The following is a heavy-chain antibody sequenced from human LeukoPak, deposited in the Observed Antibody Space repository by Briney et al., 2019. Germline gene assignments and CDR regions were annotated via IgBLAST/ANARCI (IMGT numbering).Heavy chain of an antibody. CDR2: IIPIFGTA. D-gene: IGHD1-26*01. CDR3: ATASGGVVGAVDAFDI. V-gene: IGHV1-69*13. Sequence: SVKVSCKASGGTFSSYAISWVRQAPGQGLGWMGGIIPIFGTANYAQKFQGRVTITADESTSTAYMELSSLRSEDTAVYYCATASGGVVGAVDAFDIWGQGTMVTVSS. J-gene: IGHJ3*02. CDR1: GGTFSSYA.